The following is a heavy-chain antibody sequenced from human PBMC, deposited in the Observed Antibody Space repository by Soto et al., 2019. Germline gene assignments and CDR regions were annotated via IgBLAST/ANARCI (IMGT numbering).Heavy chain of an antibody. CDR1: GGSISSSNW. CDR2: ISHSGST. J-gene: IGHJ6*02. CDR3: ASGVVPAAGKAFYYYYGMDV. V-gene: IGHV4-4*02. Sequence: SETLSLTCVVSGGSISSSNWWSWVRQPPGRGLEWIGEISHSGSTNYHPSLKSRVTISVDKSKNQFSLNLISVTAADTAVYYCASGVVPAAGKAFYYYYGMDVWGQGTTVTVSS. D-gene: IGHD2-2*01.